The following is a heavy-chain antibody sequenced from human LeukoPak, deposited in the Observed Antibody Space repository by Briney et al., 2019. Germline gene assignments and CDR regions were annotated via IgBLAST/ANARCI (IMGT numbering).Heavy chain of an antibody. CDR2: TVGGGDGT. CDR1: GFSFRSYA. D-gene: IGHD4-11*01. J-gene: IGHJ4*02. CDR3: AKLTTS. Sequence: GGSLRLSCLVSGFSFRSYAMHWVRQAPGKGLEWVAVTVGGGDGTYYADSVKGRFTISRDNSNNTLYLQMNSLRAEDTAVYYCAKLTTSWGQGTLVTVSS. V-gene: IGHV3-23*01.